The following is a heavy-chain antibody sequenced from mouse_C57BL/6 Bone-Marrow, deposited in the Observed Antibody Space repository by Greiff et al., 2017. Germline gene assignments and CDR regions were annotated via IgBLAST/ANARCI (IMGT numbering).Heavy chain of an antibody. CDR1: GFTFSSYG. J-gene: IGHJ4*01. V-gene: IGHV5-6*02. Sequence: EVKLMESGGDLVKPGGSLKLSCAASGFTFSSYGMSWVSQTPDKRLEWVATISSGGSYTYYPDSVKGRFTITRDNAKNTLYLQMSSLKSEDTAMYYCARRLYYYAMDYCGQGTSVTVSS. CDR2: ISSGGSYT. CDR3: ARRLYYYAMDY.